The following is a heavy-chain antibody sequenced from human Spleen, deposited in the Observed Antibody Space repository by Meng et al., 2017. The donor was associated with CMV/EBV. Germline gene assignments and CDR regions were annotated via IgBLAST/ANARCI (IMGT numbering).Heavy chain of an antibody. Sequence: TVSGGSISSGGYYWNWIRQHPGKGLEWIGYIYYSGSTYYNPSLKSRVTISVDTSKNQFSLKLSSVTAADTAVYYCARDFALVGRFFDYWGQGTLVTVSS. V-gene: IGHV4-31*02. D-gene: IGHD6-13*01. CDR3: ARDFALVGRFFDY. J-gene: IGHJ4*02. CDR2: IYYSGST. CDR1: GGSISSGGYY.